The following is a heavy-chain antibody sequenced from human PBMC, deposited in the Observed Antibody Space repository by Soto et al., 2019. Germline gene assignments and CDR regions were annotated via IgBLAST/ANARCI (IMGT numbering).Heavy chain of an antibody. D-gene: IGHD4-17*01. CDR2: IWYDGSNK. Sequence: PGGSLRLSCAASGFTFSSYGMHWVRRAPGKGLEWVAVIWYDGSNKYYADSVKGRFTISRDNSKNTLYLQMNSLRAEDTAVYYCARGRSYGDYSRYYYGMDVWGQGTTVTVSS. CDR3: ARGRSYGDYSRYYYGMDV. V-gene: IGHV3-33*01. J-gene: IGHJ6*02. CDR1: GFTFSSYG.